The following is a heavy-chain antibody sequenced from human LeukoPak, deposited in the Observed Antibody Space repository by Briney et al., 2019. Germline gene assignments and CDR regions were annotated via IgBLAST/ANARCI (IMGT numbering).Heavy chain of an antibody. Sequence: PSETLSLTCAVYGGSFSGYYWSWIRQPPGKGLEWIGEINHSGSTNYNPSLKSRVTISVDTSKNQFSLKLSSVTAADTAVYYCASSLLWFGELFGWFDPWGQGTLVTVSS. CDR2: INHSGST. CDR1: GGSFSGYY. CDR3: ASSLLWFGELFGWFDP. D-gene: IGHD3-10*01. J-gene: IGHJ5*02. V-gene: IGHV4-34*01.